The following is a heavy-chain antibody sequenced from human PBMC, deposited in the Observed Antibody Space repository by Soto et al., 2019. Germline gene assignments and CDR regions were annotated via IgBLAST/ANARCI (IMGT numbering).Heavy chain of an antibody. J-gene: IGHJ3*02. CDR3: TSQFYFDASGFAFDI. Sequence: EVQLVESGGGLVKPGGSLRLSCAASGFPFSDAWMNWVRQAPGKGLEWVGRVKSKSDGGTTDYPAPVRGRFTISRDVSKTTLYLQLSSLKTEDTAVYFCTSQFYFDASGFAFDIWGQGTMVTVSS. CDR2: VKSKSDGGTT. D-gene: IGHD3-22*01. CDR1: GFPFSDAW. V-gene: IGHV3-15*01.